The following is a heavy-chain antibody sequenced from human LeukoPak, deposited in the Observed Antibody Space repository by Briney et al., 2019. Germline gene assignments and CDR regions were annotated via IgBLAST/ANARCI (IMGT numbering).Heavy chain of an antibody. J-gene: IGHJ5*02. CDR2: ISPRGDGT. V-gene: IGHV1-46*01. Sequence: ASVNVSCKASGYTFSSHYIHWVRQAPGQGLEWMGIISPRGDGTRYPQKFQGRVTMTRDTSTRTVYMEVRSLTSDDTAVYYCAREKELYGSGSPNWFDPWGQGTLVTVSS. CDR3: AREKELYGSGSPNWFDP. D-gene: IGHD3-10*01. CDR1: GYTFSSHY.